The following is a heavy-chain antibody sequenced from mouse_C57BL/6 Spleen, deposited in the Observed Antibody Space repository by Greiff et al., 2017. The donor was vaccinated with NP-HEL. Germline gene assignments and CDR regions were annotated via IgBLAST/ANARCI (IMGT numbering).Heavy chain of an antibody. CDR3: TRLVEYDLDVWAY. D-gene: IGHD2-4*01. CDR1: GFNIKDYY. J-gene: IGHJ3*01. CDR2: IDPEDGDT. V-gene: IGHV14-1*01. Sequence: EVQLQQSGAELVRPGASVKLSCTASGFNIKDYYMHWVKQRPEQGLEWIGRIDPEDGDTEYAPKFQGKATMTVDTSSNTAYLQLSSLTSEDTAVYYCTRLVEYDLDVWAYWGQGTLVTVSA.